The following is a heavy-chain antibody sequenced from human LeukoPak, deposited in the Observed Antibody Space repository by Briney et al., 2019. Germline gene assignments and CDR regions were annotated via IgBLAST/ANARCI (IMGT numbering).Heavy chain of an antibody. D-gene: IGHD1-26*01. Sequence: ASVKVSCKASGYTFTSYDIVWVRQAPGPGLEWMGWMNPNSGKTGYAQKFKGRVTMTRNTSISTAYMELSSLRSEDTAVYYCARGPGISYYWGQGTLVTVSS. V-gene: IGHV1-8*01. J-gene: IGHJ4*02. CDR3: ARGPGISYY. CDR2: MNPNSGKT. CDR1: GYTFTSYD.